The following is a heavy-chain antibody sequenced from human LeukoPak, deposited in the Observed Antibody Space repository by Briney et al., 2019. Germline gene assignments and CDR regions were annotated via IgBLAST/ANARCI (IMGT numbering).Heavy chain of an antibody. Sequence: SSETLSLTCTVSGGSIRSYYWNWIRQPPGRGLEWIGYIYYSGSTNYNPSLKSRVTISVDTSKNQFSLKLSSVTAADTAVYYCVRSSQRSYYFDYWGQGTLVTVSS. J-gene: IGHJ4*02. D-gene: IGHD6-25*01. CDR2: IYYSGST. CDR3: VRSSQRSYYFDY. CDR1: GGSIRSYY. V-gene: IGHV4-59*01.